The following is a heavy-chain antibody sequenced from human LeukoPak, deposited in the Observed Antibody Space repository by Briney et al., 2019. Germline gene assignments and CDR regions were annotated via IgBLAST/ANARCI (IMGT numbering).Heavy chain of an antibody. CDR1: GGSISSSSYY. D-gene: IGHD3-22*01. V-gene: IGHV4-39*01. J-gene: IGHJ3*02. CDR3: ARAPYSSALKSFDAFDI. CDR2: IYYSGST. Sequence: SETLSLTCTVSGGSISSSSYYWGWIRQPPGKGLEWIGSIYYSGSTYYNPSLKSRVTISIDTSKNQFSLKLSSVTAADTAVYYCARAPYSSALKSFDAFDIWGQGTMVTVSS.